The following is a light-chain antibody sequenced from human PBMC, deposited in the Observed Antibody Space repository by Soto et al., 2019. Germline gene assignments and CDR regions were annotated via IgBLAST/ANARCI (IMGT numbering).Light chain of an antibody. CDR2: GTS. V-gene: IGKV3-20*01. Sequence: EIVLTQSAAVVSVSPGERATLSCRASERIYSAYLGWYQQKPGQAPRLLIYGTSSRATGIPDRFSGSGSGTDFTLTISRLEPEDFAVYYCQQYGNSPITFGQGTRLEIK. CDR1: ERIYSAY. J-gene: IGKJ5*01. CDR3: QQYGNSPIT.